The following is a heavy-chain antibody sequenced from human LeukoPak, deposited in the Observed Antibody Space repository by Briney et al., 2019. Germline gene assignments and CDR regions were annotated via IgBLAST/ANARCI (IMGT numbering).Heavy chain of an antibody. CDR3: ARDSAARGDY. J-gene: IGHJ4*02. D-gene: IGHD6-6*01. CDR2: ISSSGSTI. Sequence: GGSLRLSCAASGFTFNNYEMNWVRPAPGKGLEWVSYISSSGSTIYYADSVKGRFTISRDNAKNSLYLQMNSLRAEDTAVYYCARDSAARGDYWGQGTLVTVSS. V-gene: IGHV3-48*03. CDR1: GFTFNNYE.